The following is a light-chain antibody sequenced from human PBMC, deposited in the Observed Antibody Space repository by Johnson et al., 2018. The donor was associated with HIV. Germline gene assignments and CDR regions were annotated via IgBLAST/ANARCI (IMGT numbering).Light chain of an antibody. CDR1: SSNIGNNY. J-gene: IGLJ1*01. CDR3: GVWDASLTPRYV. CDR2: EDN. V-gene: IGLV1-51*02. Sequence: QSVLTQPPSVSAAPGQKVTISCSGSSSNIGNNYVSWYQQLPGAAPTLLIYEDNKLPSGIPDRFSGSKSGATASLGISGLQTGDEADYYCGVWDASLTPRYVFGTGTTIAVL.